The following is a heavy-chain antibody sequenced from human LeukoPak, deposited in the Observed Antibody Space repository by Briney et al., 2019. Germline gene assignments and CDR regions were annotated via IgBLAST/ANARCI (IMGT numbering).Heavy chain of an antibody. V-gene: IGHV3-48*01. Sequence: GGSLRLSCAASGFTFSSYRMNWVRQAPGKGLEWISYISSSSNTIYYADSVKGRFTISRDNAKNSLYLQMNSLRAEDTAVYYCARKNGLDHWGQGTLVTVSS. J-gene: IGHJ4*02. CDR2: ISSSSNTI. CDR1: GFTFSSYR. CDR3: ARKNGLDH.